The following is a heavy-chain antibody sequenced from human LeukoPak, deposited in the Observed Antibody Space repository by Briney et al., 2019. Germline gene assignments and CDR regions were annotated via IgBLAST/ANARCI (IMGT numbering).Heavy chain of an antibody. CDR1: GFTVSFNY. Sequence: PGGSLRLSCAASGFTVSFNYMTWVSQAPGKGLEYVSAISSNGGSTYYADSVKGIFTISRDNSKNTLYLQMGSLRAEDMAVYYCARGYCSSTSCYEGAFDIWGQGTMVTVSS. J-gene: IGHJ3*02. V-gene: IGHV3-64*02. D-gene: IGHD2-2*01. CDR2: ISSNGGST. CDR3: ARGYCSSTSCYEGAFDI.